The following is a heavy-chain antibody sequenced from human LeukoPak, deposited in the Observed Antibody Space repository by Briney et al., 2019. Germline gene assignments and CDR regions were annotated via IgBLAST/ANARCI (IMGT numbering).Heavy chain of an antibody. CDR2: IYYSGST. CDR1: GGSISSYY. D-gene: IGHD2/OR15-2a*01. Sequence: SETLSLTCTVSGGSISSYYWSWIRQPPGKGLEWIGYIYYSGSTNYNPSLKSRVTISVDTSKNQFSLKLSSVTAADTAVYYCARVTFLYYTDVWGKGTTVTVSS. CDR3: ARVTFLYYTDV. J-gene: IGHJ6*03. V-gene: IGHV4-59*01.